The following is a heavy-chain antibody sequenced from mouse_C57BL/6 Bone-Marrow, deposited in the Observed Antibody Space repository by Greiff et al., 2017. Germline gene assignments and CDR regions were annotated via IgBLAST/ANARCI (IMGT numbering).Heavy chain of an antibody. J-gene: IGHJ4*01. D-gene: IGHD2-3*01. CDR3: AEWWLRWAMDY. Sequence: VQLVESGAELARPGASVKMSCKASGYTFTSYTMHWVKQRPGQGLEWIGYINPCSGYTKYNQKFKDKATLPADKSSSTAYMQMSSLTSEDSAVYYCAEWWLRWAMDYWGQGTSVTVSS. CDR2: INPCSGYT. V-gene: IGHV1-4*01. CDR1: GYTFTSYT.